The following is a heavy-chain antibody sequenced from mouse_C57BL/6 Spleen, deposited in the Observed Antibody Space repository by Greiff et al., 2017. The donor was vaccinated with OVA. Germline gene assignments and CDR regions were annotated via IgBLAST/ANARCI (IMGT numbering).Heavy chain of an antibody. CDR2: ISYDGSN. D-gene: IGHD2-10*01. CDR3: ATSYYGNPFAY. J-gene: IGHJ3*01. Sequence: EVQRVESGPGLVKPSQSLSLTCSVTGYSITSGYYWNWIRQFPGNKLEWMGYISYDGSNNYNPSLKNRISITRDTSKNQFFLKLNSVTTEDTATYYCATSYYGNPFAYWGQGTLVTVSA. V-gene: IGHV3-6*01. CDR1: GYSITSGYY.